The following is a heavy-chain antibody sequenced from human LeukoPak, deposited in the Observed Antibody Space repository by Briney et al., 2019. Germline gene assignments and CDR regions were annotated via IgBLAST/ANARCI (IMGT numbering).Heavy chain of an antibody. V-gene: IGHV1-69*04. CDR1: GGTFSSYA. CDR2: IIPILGIA. CDR3: ARHGSRYCSSTSCYETDY. J-gene: IGHJ4*02. D-gene: IGHD2-2*01. Sequence: ASVKVSCKASGGTFSSYAISWVRQAPGQGLEWMGRIIPILGIANYAQKFQGRVTITADKSTSTAYMELSSLKASDTAMYYCARHGSRYCSSTSCYETDYWGQGTLVTVSS.